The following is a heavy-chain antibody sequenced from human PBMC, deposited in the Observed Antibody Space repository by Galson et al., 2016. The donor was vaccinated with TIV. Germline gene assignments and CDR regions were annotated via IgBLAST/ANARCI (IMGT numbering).Heavy chain of an antibody. Sequence: SLRLSCAASGFTFRSHAMHWVRQAPGKGLEWVADISYDGINKYYADSAKGRFTVSRDNSKSTLYLQLNSLRTEDTAVYYCARETGCGGDCYYFDYWGQGTLVTVSS. CDR2: ISYDGINK. J-gene: IGHJ4*02. CDR3: ARETGCGGDCYYFDY. D-gene: IGHD2-21*02. CDR1: GFTFRSHA. V-gene: IGHV3-30*01.